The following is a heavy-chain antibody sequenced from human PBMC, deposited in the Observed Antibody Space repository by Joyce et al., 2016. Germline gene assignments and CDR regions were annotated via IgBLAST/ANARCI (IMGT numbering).Heavy chain of an antibody. CDR1: GYIFTNYF. V-gene: IGHV1-2*06. J-gene: IGHJ3*01. Sequence: QVHLVQSGAEVKKPGASVKVSCKASGYIFTNYFIDWVRQAPGQGLQWMGRINPNSGNTRFPKKFQGSLSLTRDTSTNTANMELNTLHSNDTAIYYCARGRASFEAVIAGDAFDVWGQGTMITVSS. CDR3: ARGRASFEAVIAGDAFDV. D-gene: IGHD3-16*02. CDR2: INPNSGNT.